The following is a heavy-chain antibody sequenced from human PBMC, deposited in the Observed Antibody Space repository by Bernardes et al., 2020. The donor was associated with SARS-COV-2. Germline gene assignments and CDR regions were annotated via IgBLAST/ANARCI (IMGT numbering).Heavy chain of an antibody. Sequence: SETLSLTCTVSGGSISSYYWSWIRQPPGKGLEWIGYIYYSGSTNYNPSLKSRVTISVGTSKNQFSLKLSSVTAADTAVYYCAREGARNYDILTGYTRPYYFDYWG. V-gene: IGHV4-59*01. CDR2: IYYSGST. D-gene: IGHD3-9*01. CDR3: AREGARNYDILTGYTRPYYFDY. J-gene: IGHJ4*01. CDR1: GGSISSYY.